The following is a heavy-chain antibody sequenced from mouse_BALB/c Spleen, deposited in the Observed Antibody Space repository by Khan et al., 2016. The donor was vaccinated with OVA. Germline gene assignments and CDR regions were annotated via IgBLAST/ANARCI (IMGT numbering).Heavy chain of an antibody. V-gene: IGHV9-3-1*01. CDR1: GFTFTNYG. CDR3: ARKNYSYDRYFDV. CDR2: INTYTGEP. D-gene: IGHD2-12*01. Sequence: QIQLVQSGPELKKPGETVKISCKASGFTFTNYGMNWVKQAPGKGLKWMGWINTYTGEPTYPDDFKGRFVFSLETSASTAYLQINNLKNEDTASYFCARKNYSYDRYFDVWGAGTTVTVSS. J-gene: IGHJ1*01.